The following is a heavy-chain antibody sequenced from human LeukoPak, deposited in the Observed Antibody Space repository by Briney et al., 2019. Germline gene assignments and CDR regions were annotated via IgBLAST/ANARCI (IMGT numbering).Heavy chain of an antibody. CDR3: ARGMGGYYYGPFDY. J-gene: IGHJ4*02. CDR1: GGSISSSNW. CDR2: IYHSGST. D-gene: IGHD3-22*01. Sequence: SGTLSLTCAVSGGSISSSNWWSWVRQPPGKGLEWIGEIYHSGSTNYNPSLKSRVTISVDTSKNQFSLKLSSVTAADTAVYYCARGMGGYYYGPFDYWGQGTLVTVSS. V-gene: IGHV4-4*02.